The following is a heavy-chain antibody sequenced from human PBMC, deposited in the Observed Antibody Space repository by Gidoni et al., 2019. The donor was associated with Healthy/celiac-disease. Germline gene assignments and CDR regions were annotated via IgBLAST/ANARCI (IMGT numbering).Heavy chain of an antibody. CDR3: ARAYGDYGGGAFDI. D-gene: IGHD4-17*01. CDR1: GFTLSSYI. Sequence: VQLVESGGGLVKPGGSLRLYCAASGFTLSSYIMNWVRQAPGKGLECVSSISSSSSYIYYADSVRGRFTISRDNAKNSLYLQRNSLRAEDTAVYYCARAYGDYGGGAFDIWGQGTMVTVSS. CDR2: ISSSSSYI. J-gene: IGHJ3*02. V-gene: IGHV3-21*01.